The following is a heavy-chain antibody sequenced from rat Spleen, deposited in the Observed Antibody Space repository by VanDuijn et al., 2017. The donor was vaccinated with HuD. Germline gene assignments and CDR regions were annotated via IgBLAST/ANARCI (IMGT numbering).Heavy chain of an antibody. CDR1: GFTFSNYG. Sequence: EVQLVESGGGLVQPGRSLKLSCAASGFTFSNYGMHWIRQAPTKGLEWVATISYDGSSTYYRDSVKGRFTLSRDNAKSSLYLQMDSLRSEDTATYYCTRDRILRSTGFDHWGQGVMVTVSS. J-gene: IGHJ2*01. CDR2: ISYDGSST. CDR3: TRDRILRSTGFDH. D-gene: IGHD1-6*01. V-gene: IGHV5-29*01.